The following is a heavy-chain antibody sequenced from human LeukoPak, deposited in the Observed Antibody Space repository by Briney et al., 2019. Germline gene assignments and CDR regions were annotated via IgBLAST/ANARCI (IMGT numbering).Heavy chain of an antibody. J-gene: IGHJ3*02. V-gene: IGHV1-69*04. CDR2: IIPILGIA. Sequence: SVKVSCKASGGTFSSYAISWVRQALGQGLEWMGRIIPILGIANYAQKFQGRVTITADKSTSTAYMELSSLRSEDTAVYYCARETSVTQNDAFDIWGQGTMVTDSS. CDR1: GGTFSSYA. CDR3: ARETSVTQNDAFDI. D-gene: IGHD4-17*01.